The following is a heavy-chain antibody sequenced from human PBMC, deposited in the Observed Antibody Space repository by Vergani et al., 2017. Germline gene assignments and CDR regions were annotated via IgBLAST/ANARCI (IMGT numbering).Heavy chain of an antibody. CDR3: ARDNREGIAARDYYYYYMDV. CDR2: IIPIFGTA. D-gene: IGHD6-6*01. Sequence: QVQLVQSGAEVKKPGSSVKVSCKASGGTFSSYAISWVRQAPGQGLEWMGGIIPIFGTANYAQKFQGRVTLTADESTSTAYMELSSLRSEDTAVDYCARDNREGIAARDYYYYYMDVWGKGTTVTVSS. J-gene: IGHJ6*03. V-gene: IGHV1-69*01. CDR1: GGTFSSYA.